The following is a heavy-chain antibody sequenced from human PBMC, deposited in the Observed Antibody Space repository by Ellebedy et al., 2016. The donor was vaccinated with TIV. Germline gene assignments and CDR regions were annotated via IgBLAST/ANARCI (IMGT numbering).Heavy chain of an antibody. V-gene: IGHV3-33*08. Sequence: GGSLRLSCAASGFTFRSYGLHWVRQAPGKGLEWVAFISDDSTEIQYLDSVKGRFTISRDNSKNTLYLQMNSLRAEDTAVYYCARPISLGARWSYGMDVWGQGTTVTVSS. D-gene: IGHD1-26*01. CDR2: ISDDSTEI. CDR1: GFTFRSYG. CDR3: ARPISLGARWSYGMDV. J-gene: IGHJ6*02.